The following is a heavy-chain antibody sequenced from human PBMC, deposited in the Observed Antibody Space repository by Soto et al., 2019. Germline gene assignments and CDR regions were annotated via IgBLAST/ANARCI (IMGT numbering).Heavy chain of an antibody. CDR3: TRDSDSSGYPLF. V-gene: IGHV3-49*03. CDR1: RFTFGDSS. Sequence: GSLRLTCTASRFTFGDSSMSWFRQAPGKGLEWVGFIRSKAYGGTTEYAASVKGRFTIPRDDSKRIAYLQMNSLKTEDTAVYYCTRDSDSSGYPLFWGQGTLVTV. D-gene: IGHD3-22*01. J-gene: IGHJ4*02. CDR2: IRSKAYGGTT.